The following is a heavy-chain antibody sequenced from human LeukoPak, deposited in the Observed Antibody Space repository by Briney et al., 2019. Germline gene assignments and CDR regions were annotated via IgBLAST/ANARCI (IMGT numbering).Heavy chain of an antibody. CDR3: ATDRYCSSTSCYAGRGYWFDP. D-gene: IGHD2-2*01. CDR1: GYTLTELS. CDR2: FDPEDGET. Sequence: ASVKVSCTVSGYTLTELSMHWVRQAPGKGLEWMGGFDPEDGETIYAQKFQGRVTMTEDTSTDTAYMELSSLRSEDTAVYYCATDRYCSSTSCYAGRGYWFDPWGQGTLVTVSS. V-gene: IGHV1-24*01. J-gene: IGHJ5*02.